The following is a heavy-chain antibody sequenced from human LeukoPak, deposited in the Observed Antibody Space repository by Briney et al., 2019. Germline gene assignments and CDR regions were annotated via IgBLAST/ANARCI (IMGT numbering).Heavy chain of an antibody. CDR2: ISSSSSYI. CDR1: GFTFSSYS. CDR3: AKVGYYGSGSSFNDY. J-gene: IGHJ4*02. D-gene: IGHD3-10*01. V-gene: IGHV3-21*04. Sequence: PGGSLRLSCAASGFTFSSYSMNWVRQAPGKGLEWVSSISSSSSYIYYADSVKGRFTISRDNAKNSLYLQMNSLRAEDTAVYYCAKVGYYGSGSSFNDYWGQGTLVTVSS.